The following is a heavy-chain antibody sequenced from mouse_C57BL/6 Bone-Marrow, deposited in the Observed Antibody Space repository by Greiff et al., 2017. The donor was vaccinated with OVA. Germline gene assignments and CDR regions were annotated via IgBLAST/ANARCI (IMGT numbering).Heavy chain of an antibody. D-gene: IGHD4-1*01. J-gene: IGHJ3*01. Sequence: EVQRVESGGGLVKPGGSLKLSCAASGFTFSSYAMSWVRQTPEKRLEWVATISDGGSYTYYPDNVKGRFTISRDNAKNNLYLQMSHLKSEDTAMYYCARDRYGTGTAWFAYWGQGTLVTVSA. CDR3: ARDRYGTGTAWFAY. V-gene: IGHV5-4*01. CDR1: GFTFSSYA. CDR2: ISDGGSYT.